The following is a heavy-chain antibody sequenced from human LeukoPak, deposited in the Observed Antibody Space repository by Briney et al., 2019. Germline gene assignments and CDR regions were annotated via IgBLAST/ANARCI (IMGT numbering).Heavy chain of an antibody. CDR2: INHSGST. CDR3: ARNLKIVVVPAAIQRHYYYYGMDV. V-gene: IGHV4-34*01. CDR1: GGSFSGYY. J-gene: IGHJ6*02. Sequence: SETLSLICAVYGGSFSGYYWSWSRQPPGKGLEWIGEINHSGSTNYNPSLKSRVTISVDTSKNQSSLKLSSVTAADTAVYYCARNLKIVVVPAAIQRHYYYYGMDVWGQGTTVTVSS. D-gene: IGHD2-2*02.